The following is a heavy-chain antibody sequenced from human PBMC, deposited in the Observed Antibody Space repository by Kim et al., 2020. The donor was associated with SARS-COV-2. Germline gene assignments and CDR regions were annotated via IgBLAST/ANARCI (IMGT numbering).Heavy chain of an antibody. CDR3: ARHSRRGLQLQPYYFD. V-gene: IGHV4-39*01. CDR2: IYYSGST. D-gene: IGHD5-12*01. Sequence: SETLSLTCTVSGGSISSSSYYWGWIRQPPGKGLEWIGSIYYSGSTYYNPSLKSRVTISVDTSKNQFSLKLSSVTAADTAVYYCARHSRRGLQLQPYYFD. J-gene: IGHJ4*01. CDR1: GGSISSSSYY.